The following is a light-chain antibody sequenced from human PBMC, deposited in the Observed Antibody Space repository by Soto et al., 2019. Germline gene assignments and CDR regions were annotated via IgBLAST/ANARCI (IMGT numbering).Light chain of an antibody. J-gene: IGKJ5*01. Sequence: DIQMTQSPSTLSASVGDRVTITCRASQSINSWLAWYQQKPGTAPKLLIYKASSLESGVPSRFSGSGSGTEFTLTISSLQPDDFTAYYCQQYEIYPITFGQGTRLEIK. CDR1: QSINSW. CDR3: QQYEIYPIT. CDR2: KAS. V-gene: IGKV1-5*03.